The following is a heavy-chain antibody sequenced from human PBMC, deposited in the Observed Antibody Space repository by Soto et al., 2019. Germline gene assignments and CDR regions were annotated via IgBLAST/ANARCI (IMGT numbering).Heavy chain of an antibody. CDR1: GGSFGNYA. D-gene: IGHD3-22*01. CDR3: PRVHPMNAEYFQE. Sequence: QVQLVQSGAEVKKPGSSVKVSCKASGGSFGNYAINWVRQAPGQGLEWMGGIIPIFATVNYAQNFQGRVTITADESTSTAYMELSVLRPEYPAVYHCPRVHPMNAEYFQESGQGTLVTVSS. CDR2: IIPIFATV. J-gene: IGHJ1*01. V-gene: IGHV1-69*12.